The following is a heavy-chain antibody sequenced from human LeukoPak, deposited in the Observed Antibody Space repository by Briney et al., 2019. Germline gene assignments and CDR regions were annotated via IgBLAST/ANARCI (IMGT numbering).Heavy chain of an antibody. CDR2: INPNSGGT. V-gene: IGHV1-2*02. CDR1: GYTFSGYY. D-gene: IGHD3-10*01. J-gene: IGHJ6*03. CDR3: ARNYPTYYYGSGSYYQYLHMDV. Sequence: ASVKVSCKASGYTFSGYYMHWVRQAPGQGLEWMGWINPNSGGTNYAQKFQGRVTMTRDTSISTAYMELSRLRSEDTAVYYCARNYPTYYYGSGSYYQYLHMDVWGKGTTVTISS.